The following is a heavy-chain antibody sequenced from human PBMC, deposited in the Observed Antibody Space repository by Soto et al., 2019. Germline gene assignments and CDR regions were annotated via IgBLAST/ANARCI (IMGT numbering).Heavy chain of an antibody. D-gene: IGHD6-6*01. Sequence: SETLSLTCTVSGGSISSGAYSWSWIRQPPGKGLEWIGYIYHSGSTYYIPSLRSRVTISMDRTKNQFSLKLSSVTAADTAVYYCARRGVAARPGSWFDPWGQGTLVTVSS. CDR1: GGSISSGAYS. J-gene: IGHJ5*02. CDR2: IYHSGST. CDR3: ARRGVAARPGSWFDP. V-gene: IGHV4-30-2*01.